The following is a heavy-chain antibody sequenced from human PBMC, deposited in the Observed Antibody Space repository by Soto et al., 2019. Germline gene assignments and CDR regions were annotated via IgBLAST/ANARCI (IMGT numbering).Heavy chain of an antibody. V-gene: IGHV4-34*01. CDR3: ARVFGFVGYYYYGMDV. CDR1: GGSFSGYY. J-gene: IGHJ6*02. Sequence: PSETLSLTCAVYGGSFSGYYWSWIRQPPGKGLEWIGEINHSGSTNYNPSLKSRVTISVDTSKNQFSLKLSSVTAADTAVYYCARVFGFVGYYYYGMDVWGQGTTVTVSS. CDR2: INHSGST. D-gene: IGHD1-26*01.